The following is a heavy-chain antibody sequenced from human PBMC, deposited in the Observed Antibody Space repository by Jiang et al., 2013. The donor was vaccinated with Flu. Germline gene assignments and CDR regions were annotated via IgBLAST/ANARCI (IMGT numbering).Heavy chain of an antibody. J-gene: IGHJ5*02. CDR3: TRHLGKNWFAP. CDR1: GGSFSGYY. V-gene: IGHV4-34*01. D-gene: IGHD2/OR15-2a*01. CDR2: IYYSGST. Sequence: LLKPSETLSLTCAVYGGSFSGYYWSWIRQPPGKGLEWIGIIYYSGSTFYNPSLKSRVTISIDTSKNQFSLKLSSVNAADTALYYCTRHLGKNWFAPWGQGTLVTVSS.